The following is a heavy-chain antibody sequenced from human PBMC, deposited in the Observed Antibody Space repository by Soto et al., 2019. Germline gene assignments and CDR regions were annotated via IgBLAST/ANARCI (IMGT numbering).Heavy chain of an antibody. CDR1: GFTFSSYA. CDR2: ISGSGGST. Sequence: GGSLRLSCAASGFTFSSYAMSWVRQAPGKGLEWVSAISGSGGSTYYADSVKGRFTISRDNSKNTLYLQMNSLRAEDTAVYYCAKVLYARELWWSPGDYWGQGTLVTVSS. CDR3: AKVLYARELWWSPGDY. V-gene: IGHV3-23*01. D-gene: IGHD2-21*01. J-gene: IGHJ4*02.